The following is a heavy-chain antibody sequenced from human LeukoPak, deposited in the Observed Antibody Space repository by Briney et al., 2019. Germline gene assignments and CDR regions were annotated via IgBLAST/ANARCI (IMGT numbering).Heavy chain of an antibody. J-gene: IGHJ6*03. Sequence: PSETLSLTCAVYGGSFSGYYWSWIRQPPGKGLEWIGEINHSGSTNYNPSLKSRVTISVDTSKNQFSLKLSSVTAADTAVYYCARSGLYSSSSSYYYYYMDVWGKGTTVTVSS. D-gene: IGHD6-6*01. CDR1: GGSFSGYY. CDR3: ARSGLYSSSSSYYYYYMDV. V-gene: IGHV4-34*01. CDR2: INHSGST.